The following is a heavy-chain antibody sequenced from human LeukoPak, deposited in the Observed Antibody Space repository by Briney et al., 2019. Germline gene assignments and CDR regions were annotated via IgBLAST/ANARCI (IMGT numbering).Heavy chain of an antibody. Sequence: GGSLRLSCAASGFTFSSYAMSWVRQAPGKGLEWVSVISGSGSSTYYAASVKGRFTISRDNSKNTLYLQMNSLRAEDTAVYYCAKGGYSISLGYFDYWGQGTLVTVSS. J-gene: IGHJ4*02. D-gene: IGHD6-6*01. CDR3: AKGGYSISLGYFDY. V-gene: IGHV3-23*01. CDR2: ISGSGSST. CDR1: GFTFSSYA.